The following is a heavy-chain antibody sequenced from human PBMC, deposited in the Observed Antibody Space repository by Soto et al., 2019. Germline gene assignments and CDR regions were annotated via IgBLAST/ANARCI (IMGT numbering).Heavy chain of an antibody. D-gene: IGHD3-3*01. V-gene: IGHV5-10-1*01. Sequence: GASLKISWKGSGYSFTSYWISWGRQMPGKGLGWMGRIDPSDSYTNYSPSFQGHVTISADKSISTAYLQWSSLKASDTAMYYCARQDFGVVKDYYGMDVWGQGTTVTVS. CDR1: GYSFTSYW. J-gene: IGHJ6*02. CDR2: IDPSDSYT. CDR3: ARQDFGVVKDYYGMDV.